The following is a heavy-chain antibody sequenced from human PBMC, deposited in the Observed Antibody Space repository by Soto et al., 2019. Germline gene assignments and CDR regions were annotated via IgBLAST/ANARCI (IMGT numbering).Heavy chain of an antibody. J-gene: IGHJ5*02. CDR2: ISAYNGNT. D-gene: IGHD2-2*01. CDR1: GYTFTSYG. V-gene: IGHV1-18*01. CDR3: ARDGWGYCSSTSCYENWFDP. Sequence: ASVKVSCKASGYTFTSYGISWVRQAPGQGLEWMGWISAYNGNTNYAQKLQGRVTMTTDTSTSTAYMELRSLRSDDTDVYYCARDGWGYCSSTSCYENWFDPWGQGTLVTSPQ.